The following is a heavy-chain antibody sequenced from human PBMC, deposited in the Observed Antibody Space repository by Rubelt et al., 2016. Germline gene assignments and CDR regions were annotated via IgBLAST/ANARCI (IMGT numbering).Heavy chain of an antibody. Sequence: QVQLVESGGGLVKPGGSLRLSCAASGFSFSDYYMNWVRQAPGKGLEWVSYISNSDNTIYYADSVKGRFTISRDNAKNSLFLQMNSLRAEDTAVYYCARGMRGPGEYYYHGMDVWGQGTTVTVSS. CDR1: GFSFSDYY. CDR2: ISNSDNTI. CDR3: ARGMRGPGEYYYHGMDV. J-gene: IGHJ6*02. V-gene: IGHV3-11*01. D-gene: IGHD3-10*01.